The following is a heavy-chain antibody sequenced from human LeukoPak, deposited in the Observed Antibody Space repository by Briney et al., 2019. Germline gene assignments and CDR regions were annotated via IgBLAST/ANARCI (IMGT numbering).Heavy chain of an antibody. V-gene: IGHV3-9*01. CDR2: ISWNSGSI. J-gene: IGHJ3*02. CDR3: AKGSSGYYYSAFDI. Sequence: GGSLRLSCAASGFTFDDYAMHWVRQAPGKGLEWVSGISWNSGSIGYADSVKGRFTISRDNAKNSLYLQMNSLRAEDTALYYCAKGSSGYYYSAFDIWGQGTMVTVSS. D-gene: IGHD3-22*01. CDR1: GFTFDDYA.